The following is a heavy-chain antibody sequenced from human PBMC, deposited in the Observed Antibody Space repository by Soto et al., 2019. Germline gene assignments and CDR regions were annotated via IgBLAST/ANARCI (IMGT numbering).Heavy chain of an antibody. V-gene: IGHV3-11*06. D-gene: IGHD2-2*01. J-gene: IGHJ6*02. CDR2: IISSSSYT. Sequence: PGGSLRLSCAASGFTFSDYYMSWIRQAPGKGLEWVSYIISSSSYTNYADSVKGRFTISRDNAKNSLYLQMNSLRAEDTAVYYCARDTNRVVPAATHYSYYGMDVWGQGTTVTVSS. CDR1: GFTFSDYY. CDR3: ARDTNRVVPAATHYSYYGMDV.